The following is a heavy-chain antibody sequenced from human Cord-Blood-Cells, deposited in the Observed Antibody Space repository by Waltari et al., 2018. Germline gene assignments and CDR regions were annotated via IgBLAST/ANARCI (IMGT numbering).Heavy chain of an antibody. V-gene: IGHV1-69*09. CDR1: GGTLSSYT. D-gene: IGHD5-12*01. J-gene: IGHJ4*02. CDR3: ARDLAVGYSGYGFDY. Sequence: VHLVHSGSTVMKPGSPLKVYCKASGGTLSSYTISGVRQASGQGLEWIGRIIPILGIANYEQKFQGRVTITADKSTSTAYMGLSSLRSEDTAVYYCARDLAVGYSGYGFDYWGQGTLVTVSS. CDR2: IIPILGIA.